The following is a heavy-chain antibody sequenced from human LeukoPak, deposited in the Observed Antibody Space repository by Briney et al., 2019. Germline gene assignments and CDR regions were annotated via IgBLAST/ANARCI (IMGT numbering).Heavy chain of an antibody. D-gene: IGHD6-13*01. CDR2: IYYSGST. Sequence: SETLSLTCTVSGGSISSYYWSWIRQPPGKGLEWIGHIYYSGSTNYNPSLKSRVTISVDTSKNQFSLKLSSVTAADTAVYYCARALAGAGRGGGDYWGQGTLVTVSS. J-gene: IGHJ4*02. CDR1: GGSISSYY. V-gene: IGHV4-59*12. CDR3: ARALAGAGRGGGDY.